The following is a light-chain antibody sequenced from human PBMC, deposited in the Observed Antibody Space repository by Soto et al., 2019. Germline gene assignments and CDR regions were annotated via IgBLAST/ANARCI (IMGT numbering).Light chain of an antibody. Sequence: AIQMTQSPSSPAASVGDSVAITCRASPGIRTDLGWYQQKPGKAPKLLIYAASSLQSGVPSRFSVSGSGTDFTLTISSLQPEDFATYYCLQDYHYPLAFCGGTKVDIK. CDR1: PGIRTD. V-gene: IGKV1-6*01. CDR2: AAS. CDR3: LQDYHYPLA. J-gene: IGKJ4*01.